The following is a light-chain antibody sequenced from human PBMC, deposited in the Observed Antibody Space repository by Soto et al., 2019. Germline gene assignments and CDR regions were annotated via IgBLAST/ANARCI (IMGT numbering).Light chain of an antibody. CDR1: QSISSY. J-gene: IGKJ1*01. Sequence: DIQRTQSPCSLSASVGDRVTRTCRASQSISSYLNWYQQKPGKAPKLLIYAASSLQSGVPSRFSGSRSGPDFTLTISSLQPEDFATYYCQQSYSSPPTFGQGTKVDIK. CDR3: QQSYSSPPT. V-gene: IGKV1-39*01. CDR2: AAS.